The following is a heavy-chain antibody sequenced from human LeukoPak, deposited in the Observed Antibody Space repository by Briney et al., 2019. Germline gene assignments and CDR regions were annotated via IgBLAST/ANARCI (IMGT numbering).Heavy chain of an antibody. V-gene: IGHV1-69*13. CDR2: IIPIFGTA. CDR3: ARRNVVVVAATSYYYYGMDV. Sequence: SVNVSCKASGGTFSSYAISWVRQAPGQGLEWMGGIIPIFGTANYAQKFQGRVTITADESTSTAYMELSSLRSEDTAVYYCARRNVVVVAATSYYYYGMDVWGQGTTVTVSS. J-gene: IGHJ6*02. D-gene: IGHD2-15*01. CDR1: GGTFSSYA.